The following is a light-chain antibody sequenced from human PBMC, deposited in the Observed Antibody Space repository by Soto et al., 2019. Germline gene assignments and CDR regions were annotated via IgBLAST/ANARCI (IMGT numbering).Light chain of an antibody. CDR1: SGHSNYA. CDR3: QPWGTGIRV. CDR2: VNSDGSH. V-gene: IGLV4-69*01. J-gene: IGLJ1*01. Sequence: QSVLTQSPSASASLGASVKLTCTLSSGHSNYAIAWHQQQPEKGPRYLMKVNSDGSHRKGDGIPDRFSGSSSGAQRYLTISSLQSEDEADYYCQPWGTGIRVVGTGPKVTVL.